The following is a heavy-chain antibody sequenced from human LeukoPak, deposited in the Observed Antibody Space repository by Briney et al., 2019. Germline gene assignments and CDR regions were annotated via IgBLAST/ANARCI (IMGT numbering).Heavy chain of an antibody. CDR3: AKFSCGDTIGYFDY. Sequence: GGSLRLSCAASGFTFSSYSMSWVRQAPGKGLEWVSAISGSGGSTYYADSVKGRFTISRDNSKNTMYLQMNRLRAEDTAVYYCAKFSCGDTIGYFDYWGQGTLVTVSS. V-gene: IGHV3-23*01. CDR1: GFTFSSYS. D-gene: IGHD4-17*01. CDR2: ISGSGGST. J-gene: IGHJ4*02.